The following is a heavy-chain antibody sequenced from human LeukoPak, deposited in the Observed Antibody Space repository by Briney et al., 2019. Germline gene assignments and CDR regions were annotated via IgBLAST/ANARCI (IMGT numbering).Heavy chain of an antibody. Sequence: PSETLSLTCAVYGGSLSGYYWSWIRQSPGKGLEWIGEINHSGSTNYNPSLKSRVTISVDMSKNHFSLHLTSVTAADTAVYYCTRHGDSGSYSYWGQGTLVTVSS. CDR2: INHSGST. D-gene: IGHD1-26*01. CDR1: GGSLSGYY. CDR3: TRHGDSGSYSY. J-gene: IGHJ4*02. V-gene: IGHV4-34*01.